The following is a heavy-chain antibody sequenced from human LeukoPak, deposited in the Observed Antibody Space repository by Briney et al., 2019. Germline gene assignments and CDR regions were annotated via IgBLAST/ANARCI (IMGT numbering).Heavy chain of an antibody. D-gene: IGHD3-16*02. V-gene: IGHV3-48*04. CDR2: ISSSSSTI. CDR3: ARDPPLSYAGRPPYYFDF. Sequence: GGSLRLSCAVSGLTFSSYSMNWVRQAPGKGMEWVSYISSSSSTIYYADSVKGRFTISRDNAKNSLYLQMNSLRAEDTAVYYCARDPPLSYAGRPPYYFDFWGQGTLATVSS. CDR1: GLTFSSYS. J-gene: IGHJ4*02.